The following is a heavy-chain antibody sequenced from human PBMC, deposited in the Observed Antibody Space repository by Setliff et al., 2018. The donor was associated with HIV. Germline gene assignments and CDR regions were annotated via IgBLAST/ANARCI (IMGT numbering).Heavy chain of an antibody. CDR1: GGSISGYN. J-gene: IGHJ6*02. CDR3: ARDEVRYYSGSESVRAGMDV. V-gene: IGHV4-31*03. D-gene: IGHD3-10*01. CDR2: IYSSGRT. Sequence: PSETLSLTCTVSGGSISGYNWNWIRQHPGKGLEWIGYIYSSGRTSYNPSLQSRVSISIDTSKNQFSLKLDSVIAADTAVYYCARDEVRYYSGSESVRAGMDVWGQGTAVTVSS.